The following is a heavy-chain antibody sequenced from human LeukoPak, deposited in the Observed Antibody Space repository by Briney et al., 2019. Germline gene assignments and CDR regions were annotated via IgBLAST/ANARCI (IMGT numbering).Heavy chain of an antibody. CDR2: IYYSGST. V-gene: IGHV4-59*01. J-gene: IGHJ2*01. CDR3: ATDRPATENWYFDL. D-gene: IGHD1-26*01. CDR1: GGSISSYY. Sequence: SETLSLTCTVSGGSISSYYWSWIRQPPGKGLEWIGYIYYSGSTNYNPSLKSRVTISVDTSKNQFSLKLSSVTAADTAVYYCATDRPATENWYFDLWGRGTLVTVSS.